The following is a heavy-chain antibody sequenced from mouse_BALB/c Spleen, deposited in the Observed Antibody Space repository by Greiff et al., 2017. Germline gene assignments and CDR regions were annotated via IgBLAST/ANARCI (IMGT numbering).Heavy chain of an antibody. CDR1: GYSITSGYY. CDR2: ISYDGIN. J-gene: IGHJ4*01. Sequence: VQLKESGPGLVKPSQSLSLTCSVTGYSITSGYYWNWIRQFPGNKLEWMGYISYDGINNYNPSLKNRISINRDTSKNQFFLKLNSVTTEDTATYYCARDDYYAMDYWGQGTSVTVSS. CDR3: ARDDYYAMDY. V-gene: IGHV3-6*02.